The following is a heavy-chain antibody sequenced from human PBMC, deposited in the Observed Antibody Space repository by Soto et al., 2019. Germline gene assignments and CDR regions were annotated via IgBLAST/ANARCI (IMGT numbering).Heavy chain of an antibody. J-gene: IGHJ4*02. CDR3: ASHYDMWSGYLSPVAY. V-gene: IGHV3-11*01. D-gene: IGHD6-25*01. CDR1: GYTFSDYY. CDR2: IDTSGTKI. Sequence: GGSLRLCCAASGYTFSDYYMSWIRQAPGKGLEWISYIDTSGTKIYYADSVKGRFTITRDNAKNSLYLEMNSLRDEDTAVYYCASHYDMWSGYLSPVAYWGQGTLVTVSS.